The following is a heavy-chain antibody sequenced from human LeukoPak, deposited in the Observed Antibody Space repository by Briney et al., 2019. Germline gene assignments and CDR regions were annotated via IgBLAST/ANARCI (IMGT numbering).Heavy chain of an antibody. CDR1: GGSISSGDYY. CDR3: ASPLGYCTNGVCYVY. CDR2: IHYSGST. J-gene: IGHJ4*02. V-gene: IGHV4-30-4*08. Sequence: SETLSLTCTVSGGSISSGDYYWSWIRQPPGKGLEWIGYIHYSGSTYYNPSLKSRVTISVDTSKNQFSLKLSSVTAADTAVYYCASPLGYCTNGVCYVYWGQGTLVTVSS. D-gene: IGHD2-8*01.